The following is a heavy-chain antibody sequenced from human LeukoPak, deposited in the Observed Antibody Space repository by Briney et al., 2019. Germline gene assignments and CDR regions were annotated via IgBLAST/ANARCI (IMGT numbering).Heavy chain of an antibody. CDR3: GRDWDWHVQF. CDR2: IGVFNGNR. CDR1: GYTFSRYG. J-gene: IGHJ4*02. D-gene: IGHD1-26*01. V-gene: IGHV1-18*01. Sequence: ASVKVSCKTSGYTFSRYGFSWVRQAPGQGLEWIGWIGVFNGNRNYAKSVQGRITLTADTSTNTTYMELRSLTSDDTAVYFCGRDWDWHVQFWGQGTLFTVSS.